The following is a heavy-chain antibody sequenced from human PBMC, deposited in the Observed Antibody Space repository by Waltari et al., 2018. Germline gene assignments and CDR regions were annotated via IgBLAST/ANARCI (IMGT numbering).Heavy chain of an antibody. Sequence: QVQLVESGGGLVKPGGSLRLSCAASGFTFSDYYMSWIRQAPGTGLEWVSYISSSGSTIYYADAVKGRFTISRDNAKNSLYLQMNSLRAEDTAVYYCARDEDYYDSSGYSGAFDIWGQGTMVTVSS. D-gene: IGHD3-22*01. V-gene: IGHV3-11*01. CDR3: ARDEDYYDSSGYSGAFDI. J-gene: IGHJ3*02. CDR2: ISSSGSTI. CDR1: GFTFSDYY.